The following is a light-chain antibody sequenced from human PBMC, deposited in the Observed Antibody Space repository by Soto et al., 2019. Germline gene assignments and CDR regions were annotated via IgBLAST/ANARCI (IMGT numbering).Light chain of an antibody. CDR2: GAS. V-gene: IGKV3-15*01. CDR1: QSVGSN. Sequence: EIVMTQSPATLSVSPGERATLSCRASQSVGSNLAWYQQKPGQAPRLLIYGASTRATDIPARFSGSGSGTEFARTIDSLQSEDSAVYFCQQFDVWHRTFGQGTKVEI. J-gene: IGKJ1*01. CDR3: QQFDVWHRT.